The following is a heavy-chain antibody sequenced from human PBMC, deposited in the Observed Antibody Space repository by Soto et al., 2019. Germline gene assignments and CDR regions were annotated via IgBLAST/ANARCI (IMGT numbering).Heavy chain of an antibody. CDR3: MTTTRDGLFDY. D-gene: IGHD1-1*01. CDR1: GFSFSSYW. CDR2: IREDGSEK. V-gene: IGHV3-7*03. Sequence: EVQLVESGGGLVQPGVSLRLSCVASGFSFSSYWMPWVRQAPGKRLEYVAIIREDGSEKKYVDSVMGRFTISRDKAKTTSYLQINSLRDEDTAVYYCMTTTRDGLFDYWGQGTLVTVSS. J-gene: IGHJ4*02.